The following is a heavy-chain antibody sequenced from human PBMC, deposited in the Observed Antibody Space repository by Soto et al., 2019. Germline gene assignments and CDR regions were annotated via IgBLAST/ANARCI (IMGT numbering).Heavy chain of an antibody. Sequence: SVKVSCKAAGGTFSSYAISWVRQAPGQGLEWMGGIIPIFGTANYAQKFQGRVTITADESTSTAYMELSSLRSEDTAVYYCARPPPLRYDDAFDIWGQGTMVTVSS. V-gene: IGHV1-69*13. CDR2: IIPIFGTA. CDR3: ARPPPLRYDDAFDI. CDR1: GGTFSSYA. J-gene: IGHJ3*02. D-gene: IGHD4-17*01.